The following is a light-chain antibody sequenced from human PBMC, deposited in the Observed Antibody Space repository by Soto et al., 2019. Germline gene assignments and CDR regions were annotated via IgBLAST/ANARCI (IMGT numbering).Light chain of an antibody. J-gene: IGLJ1*01. V-gene: IGLV1-47*02. CDR1: DSNIGSNS. CDR2: YNN. Sequence: LAQPPSASGTAGQVVTISGSGGDSNIGSNSVYWYQHLPRMAPKLLIYYNNQRPSGVPDRFSGSRSGTSASLAIVGLRSEDEAVYYCAAWDASLSACRFGNGTKVPS. CDR3: AAWDASLSACR.